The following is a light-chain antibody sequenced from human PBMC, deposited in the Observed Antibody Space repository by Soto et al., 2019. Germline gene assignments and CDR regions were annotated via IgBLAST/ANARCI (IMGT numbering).Light chain of an antibody. CDR1: QSLVYSDGNTY. V-gene: IGKV2-30*01. J-gene: IGKJ4*01. CDR2: KVS. Sequence: DVVMTQSPLSLPVTLGQPASISCRSSQSLVYSDGNTYLNWFQQRPGQSPRRLIYKVSNRDSGVPDRLSGSGSGTDFTLKISRVEAEDVWVYYCMQGTPWPLTFGGGTKVEIK. CDR3: MQGTPWPLT.